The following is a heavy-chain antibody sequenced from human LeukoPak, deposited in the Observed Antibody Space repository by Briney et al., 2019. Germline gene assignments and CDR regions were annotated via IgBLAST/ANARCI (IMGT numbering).Heavy chain of an antibody. CDR2: IGGRDGST. D-gene: IGHD4-17*01. Sequence: GGSLRLSCAASGFTFSSYGMSWVRQAPGKGLEWVSAIGGRDGSTYYADSVKGRFTISRDNSKNTLYLQMNSLRAEDTAVYYCARAGEYGDYYFDYWGQGTLVTVSS. V-gene: IGHV3-23*01. J-gene: IGHJ4*02. CDR3: ARAGEYGDYYFDY. CDR1: GFTFSSYG.